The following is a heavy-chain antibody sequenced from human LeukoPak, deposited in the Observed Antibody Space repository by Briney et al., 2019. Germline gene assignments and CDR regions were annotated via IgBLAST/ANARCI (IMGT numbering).Heavy chain of an antibody. V-gene: IGHV4-59*01. J-gene: IGHJ5*02. CDR1: GRSISTYY. CDR2: VYYSGIT. D-gene: IGHD3-16*01. CDR3: ARDRDRGTFRFDP. Sequence: PSETLSLTCTVSGRSISTYYWNWVRQPPGKGLEWIGYVYYSGITNYNPSLKSRVTISIDTSKNQFSLKLNSVTAADTAVYYCARDRDRGTFRFDPWGQGTLVTVSS.